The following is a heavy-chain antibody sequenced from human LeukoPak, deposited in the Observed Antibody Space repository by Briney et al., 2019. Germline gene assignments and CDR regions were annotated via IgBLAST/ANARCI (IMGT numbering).Heavy chain of an antibody. CDR2: ISSSSSYI. CDR3: ASGYSGYDSGDY. V-gene: IGHV3-21*01. D-gene: IGHD5-12*01. Sequence: GGSLRLSCAASGFTSSSYSMNWVRQAPGKGLEWVSSISSSSSYIYYADSVKGRFTISRDNAKNSLYLQMNSLRAEDTAVYYCASGYSGYDSGDYWGQGTLVTVSS. CDR1: GFTSSSYS. J-gene: IGHJ4*02.